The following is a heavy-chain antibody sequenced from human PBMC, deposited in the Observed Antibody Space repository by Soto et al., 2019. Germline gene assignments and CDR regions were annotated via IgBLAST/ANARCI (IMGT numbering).Heavy chain of an antibody. Sequence: PGGALRLSCASSGFTFISYAMSWVRQAPGKGLEWVSAISGSGGSTYYADSVKGRFTISRDNSKNTLYLQMNSLRAEDTAVYYCAKSRGGRGAFDIWGQGTMVTVSS. CDR1: GFTFISYA. J-gene: IGHJ3*02. CDR3: AKSRGGRGAFDI. V-gene: IGHV3-23*01. D-gene: IGHD3-16*01. CDR2: ISGSGGST.